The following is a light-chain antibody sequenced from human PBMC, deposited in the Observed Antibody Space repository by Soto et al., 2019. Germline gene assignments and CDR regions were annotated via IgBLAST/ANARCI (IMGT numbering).Light chain of an antibody. V-gene: IGKV1-39*01. J-gene: IGKJ2*02. Sequence: DIQMTQSPSSLSASVGDRVTITCRTSQSISTYLNWYQQKPGKAPKLLIYAASGLQSGIPSKFSGSGSGTAFTLTIISLQPEDFATSSCLQSYSTPCTFGPVTRLEIK. CDR2: AAS. CDR1: QSISTY. CDR3: LQSYSTPCT.